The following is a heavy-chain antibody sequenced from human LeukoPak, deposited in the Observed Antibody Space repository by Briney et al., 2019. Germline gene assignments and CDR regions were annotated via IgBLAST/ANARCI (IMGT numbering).Heavy chain of an antibody. CDR2: TVGGGSPNT. Sequence: GGSLRLSCAASGFYFANYAMSWVRQAPGKGLEWVSATVGGGSPNTYHADSVKGRFTISRDNSKNTLYLHMNSLRAEDTAVYYCAKDSGKRTIPREIFDYWGQGTLVTVSS. CDR3: AKDSGKRTIPREIFDY. V-gene: IGHV3-23*01. J-gene: IGHJ4*02. CDR1: GFYFANYA. D-gene: IGHD3-3*01.